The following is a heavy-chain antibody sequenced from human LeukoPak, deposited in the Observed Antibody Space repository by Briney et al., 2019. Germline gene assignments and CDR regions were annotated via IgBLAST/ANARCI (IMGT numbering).Heavy chain of an antibody. CDR1: GGSFSTYF. D-gene: IGHD3-10*01. Sequence: PSETLSLTCAVYGGSFSTYFWNWICQPPGKGLEWIGEVNHSGSTNYNPSLKSRVTISVDTSKNQFSLKLSSVTAADTAVYYCARLIRRFGVFNWFDPWGQGTLVTVSS. V-gene: IGHV4-34*01. J-gene: IGHJ5*02. CDR2: VNHSGST. CDR3: ARLIRRFGVFNWFDP.